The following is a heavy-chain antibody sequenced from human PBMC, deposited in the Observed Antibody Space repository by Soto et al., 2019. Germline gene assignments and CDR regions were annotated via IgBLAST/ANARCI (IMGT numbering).Heavy chain of an antibody. CDR3: ARVSGYSGYEPHWYFDL. CDR2: IWYDGSNK. Sequence: QVQLVESGGGVVQPGRSLRLSCAASGFTFSSYGMHWVRQAPGKGLEWVAVIWYDGSNKYYADSVKGRFTISRDNSKNTLYLQMNSLRAEDTGVYYCARVSGYSGYEPHWYFDLWGRGTLVTVSS. CDR1: GFTFSSYG. V-gene: IGHV3-33*01. J-gene: IGHJ2*01. D-gene: IGHD5-12*01.